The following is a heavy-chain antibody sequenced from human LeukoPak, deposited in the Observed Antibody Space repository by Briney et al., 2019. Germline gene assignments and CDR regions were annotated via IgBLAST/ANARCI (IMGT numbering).Heavy chain of an antibody. J-gene: IGHJ6*03. CDR2: ISGSGGST. D-gene: IGHD3-22*01. CDR1: GFTFSSYA. Sequence: GGSLRLSCAASGFTFSSYAMSWVHQAPGKGLEWVSGISGSGGSTYYADSAKGRFTISRDNYENTLYLQMNSLRAEDTAVYYCAKNRASSGYSAMDVWGKGTTVSVSS. V-gene: IGHV3-23*01. CDR3: AKNRASSGYSAMDV.